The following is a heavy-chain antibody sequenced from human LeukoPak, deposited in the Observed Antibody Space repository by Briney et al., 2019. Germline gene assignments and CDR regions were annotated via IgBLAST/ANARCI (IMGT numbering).Heavy chain of an antibody. J-gene: IGHJ4*02. CDR1: GGSISSSSYY. V-gene: IGHV4-39*07. CDR3: ARDRYYYDSSGYDPYFDY. Sequence: SETLSLTCTVSGGSISSSSYYWGWIRQPPGKGLEWIGSMYYSGSTYYNPSLKSRATISVDTSKNQFSLKLSSVTAADTAVYYCARDRYYYDSSGYDPYFDYWGQGTLVTVSS. D-gene: IGHD3-22*01. CDR2: MYYSGST.